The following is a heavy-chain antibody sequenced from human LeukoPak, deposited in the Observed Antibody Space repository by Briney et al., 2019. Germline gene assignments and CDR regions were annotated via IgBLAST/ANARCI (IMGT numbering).Heavy chain of an antibody. Sequence: ASVKVSCKASGGTFSSYAISWVRQAPGQGLEWMGRIIPILGIANYAQKFQGRVTITADKSTSTAYMELSSLRSEDTAVYYCAREGGSGSDAFDIWGQGTMVTVSS. J-gene: IGHJ3*02. D-gene: IGHD3-10*01. CDR3: AREGGSGSDAFDI. V-gene: IGHV1-69*04. CDR2: IIPILGIA. CDR1: GGTFSSYA.